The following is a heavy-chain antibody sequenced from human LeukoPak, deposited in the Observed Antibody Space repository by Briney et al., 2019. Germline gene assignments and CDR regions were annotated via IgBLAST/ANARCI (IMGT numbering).Heavy chain of an antibody. CDR2: IIPIFGTA. D-gene: IGHD6-6*01. V-gene: IGHV1-69*05. J-gene: IGHJ4*02. CDR3: ARELSIAARKNYFDY. CDR1: GGTFSSYA. Sequence: ASVKVSCKASGGTFSSYAISWVRQAPGQGLEWMGGIIPIFGTANYAQKFQGRVTMTRDTSTSTVYMELSSLRSEDTAVYYCARELSIAARKNYFDYWGQGTLVTVSS.